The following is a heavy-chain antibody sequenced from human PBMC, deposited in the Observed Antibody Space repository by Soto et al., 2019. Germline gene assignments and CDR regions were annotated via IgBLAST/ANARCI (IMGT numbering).Heavy chain of an antibody. J-gene: IGHJ4*02. V-gene: IGHV4-59*01. Sequence: SDTLSLTCNVSGASISGNYWSWIRQPPGKGREWIGYIYYSRPSNYNPSLESLVTISVDTSKSQFSLKLTSVTPADTAVYYCARGGCYGGSSGRVDYWGQGILVTVSS. CDR3: ARGGCYGGSSGRVDY. CDR1: GASISGNY. CDR2: IYYSRPS. D-gene: IGHD5-18*01.